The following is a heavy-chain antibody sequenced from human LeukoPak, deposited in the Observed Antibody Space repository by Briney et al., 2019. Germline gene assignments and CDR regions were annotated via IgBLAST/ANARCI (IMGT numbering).Heavy chain of an antibody. CDR1: GFTFSSYA. J-gene: IGHJ4*02. CDR2: ISGSGGST. Sequence: GGSPRLSCAASGFTFSSYAMSWVRQAPGKGLEWVSAISGSGGSTYYADSVKGRFTISRDNAKNSLYLQMNSLRAEDTAVYYCARGQEGFDYWGQGTLVTVSS. V-gene: IGHV3-23*01. CDR3: ARGQEGFDY.